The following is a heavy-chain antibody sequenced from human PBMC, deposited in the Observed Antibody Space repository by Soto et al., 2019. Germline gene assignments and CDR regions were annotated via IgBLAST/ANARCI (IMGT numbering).Heavy chain of an antibody. CDR3: ARLKNSSSWYWFDP. V-gene: IGHV1-18*01. CDR1: GYTFTSYG. D-gene: IGHD6-13*01. J-gene: IGHJ5*02. Sequence: ASVKVSCKASGYTFTSYGISWVRQAPGQGLEWMGWISAYNGNTNYAQKLQGRVTMTTDTSTSTAYMELRSLRSDGTAVYYCARLKNSSSWYWFDPWGQGTLVTVSS. CDR2: ISAYNGNT.